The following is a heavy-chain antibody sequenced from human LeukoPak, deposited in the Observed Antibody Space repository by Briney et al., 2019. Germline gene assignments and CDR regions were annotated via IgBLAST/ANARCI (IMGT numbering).Heavy chain of an antibody. CDR2: ISNNGDRT. D-gene: IGHD3-10*01. Sequence: GGTLRLSCAASGFLFSSHGMSWVRQAPGKGLQWVSSISNNGDRTYYADSVKGRFTISRDNSKNTLYLQMNSLRAEDTAVYYCAKDRAGFITMGPTVFDYWGQGTLVTVSS. CDR3: AKDRAGFITMGPTVFDY. J-gene: IGHJ4*02. CDR1: GFLFSSHG. V-gene: IGHV3-23*01.